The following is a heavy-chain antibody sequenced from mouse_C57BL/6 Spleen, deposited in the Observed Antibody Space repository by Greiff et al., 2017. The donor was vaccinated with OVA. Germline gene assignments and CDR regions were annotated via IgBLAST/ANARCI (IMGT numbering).Heavy chain of an antibody. CDR2: IDPSDSYT. CDR3: ARGSSLYYFDY. J-gene: IGHJ2*01. Sequence: VQLQQSGAELVMPGASVKLSCKASGYTFTSYWMHWVKQRPGQGLEWIGEIDPSDSYTNYKQKFKGKSTLTVNKSSSPAYMQLSSLTSEDSSVYYCARGSSLYYFDYWGQGTTLTVSS. D-gene: IGHD1-1*01. CDR1: GYTFTSYW. V-gene: IGHV1-69*01.